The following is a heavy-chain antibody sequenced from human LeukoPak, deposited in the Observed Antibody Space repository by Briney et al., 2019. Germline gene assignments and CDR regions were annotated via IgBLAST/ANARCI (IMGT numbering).Heavy chain of an antibody. CDR1: GGSFSGYY. Sequence: SETLSLTCAVYGGSFSGYYWSWIRQPPGKGLEWIGEINHSGSTNYNPSLKSRVTISVDTSKNQFSLKLSSVTAADTAVYYCARRRGVAGMVRGVHNWFDPWGQGTLVTVSS. CDR3: ARRRGVAGMVRGVHNWFDP. J-gene: IGHJ5*02. D-gene: IGHD3-10*01. CDR2: INHSGST. V-gene: IGHV4-34*01.